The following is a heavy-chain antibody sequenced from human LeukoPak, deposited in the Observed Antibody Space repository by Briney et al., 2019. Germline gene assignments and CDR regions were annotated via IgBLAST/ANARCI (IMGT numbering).Heavy chain of an antibody. Sequence: GASVKVSCKASGGTFSSYAISWVRQASGQGLEWMGRIIPIFGTANYAQKFQGRVTITTDESTSTAYMELSSLRSEDTAVYYCARVVYCGGDCLMGYMDVWGKGTTVTVSS. CDR3: ARVVYCGGDCLMGYMDV. CDR2: IIPIFGTA. CDR1: GGTFSSYA. D-gene: IGHD2-21*02. V-gene: IGHV1-69*05. J-gene: IGHJ6*03.